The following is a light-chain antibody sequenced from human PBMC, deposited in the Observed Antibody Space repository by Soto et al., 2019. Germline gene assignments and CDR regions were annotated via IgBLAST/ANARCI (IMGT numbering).Light chain of an antibody. CDR1: QGISNY. CDR3: QKYNSALSIT. CDR2: AAS. Sequence: DIQMTQSPSSLSASVGDRVTITCRASQGISNYLAWYQQRPGKVPKLLIYAASSLQSGVPSRFSGSGSGTGFTLTISSLQPEDVAIYYCQKYNSALSITFGQGTRLEMK. V-gene: IGKV1-27*01. J-gene: IGKJ5*01.